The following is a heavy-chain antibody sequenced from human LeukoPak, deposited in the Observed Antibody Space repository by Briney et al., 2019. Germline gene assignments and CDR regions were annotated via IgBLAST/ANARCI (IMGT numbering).Heavy chain of an antibody. V-gene: IGHV1-18*01. CDR3: ARDLDVGAGSYYNVDY. Sequence: GASVKVSCKASGYTFNIYGISWVRQAPGQGLEWMGWISAYNGNTYYAQNLQGRVTMTTDEFTSTAYMELRSLRSDDTAVYFCARDLDVGAGSYYNVDYWGQGTQVTVSS. D-gene: IGHD3-10*01. CDR2: ISAYNGNT. CDR1: GYTFNIYG. J-gene: IGHJ4*02.